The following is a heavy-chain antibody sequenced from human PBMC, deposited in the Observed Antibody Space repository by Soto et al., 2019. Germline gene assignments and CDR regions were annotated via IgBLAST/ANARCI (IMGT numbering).Heavy chain of an antibody. CDR1: GGSISSYY. Sequence: SETLSLTCTVSGGSISSYYWSWIRQSPGKGLEWIGYIYYSGSTNYNPSLKSRVTISVDTSKNQFSLKLSSVTAADTAVYYCACNTGDDAFDIWGQGTMVTVSS. D-gene: IGHD3-16*01. CDR2: IYYSGST. J-gene: IGHJ3*02. CDR3: ACNTGDDAFDI. V-gene: IGHV4-59*08.